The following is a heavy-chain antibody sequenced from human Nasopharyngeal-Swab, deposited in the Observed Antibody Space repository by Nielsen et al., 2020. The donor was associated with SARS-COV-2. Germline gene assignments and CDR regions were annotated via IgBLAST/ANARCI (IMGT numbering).Heavy chain of an antibody. D-gene: IGHD1-7*01. CDR1: GFTFSSYE. CDR2: ISSSGSTI. J-gene: IGHJ4*02. CDR3: ARALHQYNWNYLYY. Sequence: GESLKISCAASGFTFSSYEMNWVRQAPGKGLEWVSYISSSGSTIYYADSVKGRFTISRDNSKNSLYLQMNSLRTEDTALYYCARALHQYNWNYLYYWGQGTLVTVSS. V-gene: IGHV3-48*03.